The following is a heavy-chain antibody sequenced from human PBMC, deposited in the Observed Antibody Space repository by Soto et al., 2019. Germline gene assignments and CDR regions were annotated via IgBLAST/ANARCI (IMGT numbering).Heavy chain of an antibody. V-gene: IGHV3-23*01. J-gene: IGHJ4*02. Sequence: GGSLRLSCAASGFTFSTYALSWVRQAPGKGLEWVSAISANGQGIYYADSVRGRFTISRDNSKNTIFLHMDSLRAEDTAVYYCAEDRNYPRDQFHYWGQGTLVTVSS. D-gene: IGHD1-7*01. CDR3: AEDRNYPRDQFHY. CDR1: GFTFSTYA. CDR2: ISANGQGI.